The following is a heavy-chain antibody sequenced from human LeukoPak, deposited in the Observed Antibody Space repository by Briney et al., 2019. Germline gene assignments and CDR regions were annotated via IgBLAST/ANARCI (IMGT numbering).Heavy chain of an antibody. CDR2: ISSSSSTI. D-gene: IGHD5-12*01. CDR3: ARDIVATITYFDY. J-gene: IGHJ4*02. V-gene: IGHV3-48*01. CDR1: GFTFSSYS. Sequence: GGSLRLSCAASGFTFSSYSMNWVRQAPGKGLEWVSYISSSSSTIYYADSVKGRFTISRDNAKNLLHLQMNSLGAEDTAVYYCARDIVATITYFDYWGQGTLVTVSS.